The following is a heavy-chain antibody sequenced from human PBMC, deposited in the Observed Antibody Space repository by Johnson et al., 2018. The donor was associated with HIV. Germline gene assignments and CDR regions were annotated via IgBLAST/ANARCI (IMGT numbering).Heavy chain of an antibody. Sequence: VQLVESGGGLVQPGGSLRLSCTASAGVTFSNAWMSWVRQAPGKGLEWVGRIKSKTDGGTTDYSAPVKGRFIISRDDSENTLYLQMNSLKTEDTAMYYCAKDRLVGATGDAFDIWGQGTMVTVSS. J-gene: IGHJ3*02. D-gene: IGHD1-26*01. CDR2: IKSKTDGGTT. CDR1: AGVTFSNAW. CDR3: AKDRLVGATGDAFDI. V-gene: IGHV3-15*01.